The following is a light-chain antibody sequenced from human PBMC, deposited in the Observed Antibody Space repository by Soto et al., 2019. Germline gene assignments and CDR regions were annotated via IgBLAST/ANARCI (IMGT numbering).Light chain of an antibody. CDR2: DVN. J-gene: IGLJ2*01. V-gene: IGLV2-11*01. CDR1: SSDVGGSDY. Sequence: QSALTQPRSVSGSPGQSVAISCTGSSSDVGGSDYVSWYQQHPGKAPRLIIYDVNKRPSGVPDRFSGSKSGNTASLIISGRQADDEADYYCCSCAGSPPLGGGTKLTAL. CDR3: CSCAGSPP.